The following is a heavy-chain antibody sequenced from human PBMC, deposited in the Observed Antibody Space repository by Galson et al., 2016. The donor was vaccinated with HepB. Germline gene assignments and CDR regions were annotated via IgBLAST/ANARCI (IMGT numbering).Heavy chain of an antibody. D-gene: IGHD3-10*01. Sequence: SCKASGYTVNGYYIHWVRHAPGQGLEWMGWINPNNGDTDYSQRFQGRITVTRDTSISTAYMELSRLTYDDTAVYYCTSPPYFYGSGSFHYWGQGTLVTVSS. CDR3: TSPPYFYGSGSFHY. CDR1: GYTVNGYY. CDR2: INPNNGDT. V-gene: IGHV1-2*02. J-gene: IGHJ4*02.